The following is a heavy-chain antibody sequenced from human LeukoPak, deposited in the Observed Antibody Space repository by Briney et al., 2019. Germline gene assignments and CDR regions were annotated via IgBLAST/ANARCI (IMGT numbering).Heavy chain of an antibody. Sequence: ASVKVSCKASGYTLTSYDINWVRQATGQGLEWMGWMNPNSGNTGYAQKFQGRVTMTRNTSISTAYMELSSLRSEDTAVYYCARGLRGLYSYGYGGAYWGQGTLVIVSS. CDR1: GYTLTSYD. J-gene: IGHJ4*02. CDR3: ARGLRGLYSYGYGGAY. D-gene: IGHD5-18*01. CDR2: MNPNSGNT. V-gene: IGHV1-8*01.